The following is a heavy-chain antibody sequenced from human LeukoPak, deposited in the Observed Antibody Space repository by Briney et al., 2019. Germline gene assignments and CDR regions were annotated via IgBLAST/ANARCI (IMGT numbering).Heavy chain of an antibody. CDR2: ITISGGNT. J-gene: IGHJ3*02. D-gene: IGHD1-26*01. CDR3: ATHSGTYPGIGSFDI. Sequence: GGSLRLSCAASGFTFSSYAMSWVRQAPGKGLAWVSTITISGGNTYHADSVKGRFTISRDNSKNTLYLQMNSLGADDTAVYYCATHSGTYPGIGSFDIWGQGTMVTVSS. V-gene: IGHV3-23*01. CDR1: GFTFSSYA.